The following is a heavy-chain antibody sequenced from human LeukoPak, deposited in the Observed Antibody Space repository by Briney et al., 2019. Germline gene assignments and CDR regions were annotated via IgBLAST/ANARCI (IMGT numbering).Heavy chain of an antibody. CDR2: INSDGSTI. J-gene: IGHJ4*02. CDR1: GDSCRNYW. Sequence: GGSLIRCCAPHGDSCRNYWKLRVHQAPGKGLVWVSRINSDGSTISYAASVKGRFTISRDNAKNTLYLQMNSLRAEDTAVYYCARGIVGPTGDYWGQGTLVTVSS. D-gene: IGHD1-26*01. V-gene: IGHV3-74*01. CDR3: ARGIVGPTGDY.